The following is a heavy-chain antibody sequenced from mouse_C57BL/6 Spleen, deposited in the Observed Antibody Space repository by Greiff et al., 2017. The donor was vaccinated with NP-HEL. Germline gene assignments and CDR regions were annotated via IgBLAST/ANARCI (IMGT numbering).Heavy chain of an antibody. CDR2: ISSGGDYI. V-gene: IGHV5-9-1*02. Sequence: EVQLQESGEGLVKPGGSLKLSCAASGFTFSSYAMSWVRQTPEKRLEWVAYISSGGDYIYYADTVKGRFTISRDNARNTLYLQMSSLKAEDTAMYYCTRDDGYSLAYWGQGALVTVSA. J-gene: IGHJ3*01. CDR1: GFTFSSYA. CDR3: TRDDGYSLAY. D-gene: IGHD2-3*01.